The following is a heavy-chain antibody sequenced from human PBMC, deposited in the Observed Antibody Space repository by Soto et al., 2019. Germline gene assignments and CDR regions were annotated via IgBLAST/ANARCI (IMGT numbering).Heavy chain of an antibody. D-gene: IGHD5-18*01. J-gene: IGHJ4*02. V-gene: IGHV1-69*02. CDR3: ARLNGYPLGNFDY. CDR2: IIPILGIA. Sequence: SVKVSCKASGGTFSSYTISWVRQAPGQGLEWMGRIIPILGIANYAQKFQGRVTITADKSTSTAYMELSSLRSEDTAVYYCARLNGYPLGNFDYWGQGTPVTVSS. CDR1: GGTFSSYT.